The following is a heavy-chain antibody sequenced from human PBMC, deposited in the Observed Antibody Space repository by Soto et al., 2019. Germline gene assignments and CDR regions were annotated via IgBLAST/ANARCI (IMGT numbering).Heavy chain of an antibody. D-gene: IGHD6-13*01. CDR1: GGSISSSSYY. CDR3: ASTGAAAGYGMDV. V-gene: IGHV4-39*01. J-gene: IGHJ6*02. Sequence: SETLSLTCTVSGGSISSSSYYWGWIRQPPGKGLEWIGSIYYSGSTYYNPSLKSRVTISVDTSKNQFSLKLSSVTAADTAVYYCASTGAAAGYGMDVWGQGTTVTVSS. CDR2: IYYSGST.